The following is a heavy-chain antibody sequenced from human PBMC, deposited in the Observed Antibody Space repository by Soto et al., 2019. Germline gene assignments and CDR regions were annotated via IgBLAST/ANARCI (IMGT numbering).Heavy chain of an antibody. V-gene: IGHV4-30-2*02. Sequence: SETLSLTCAVSGGSISSGAYSWSWIRQPPGKGLEWIGYIQHGGSTYYNPSLKSRVTISVDRSKNQFSLKLTSVTAADTAVYYCARPLYSYGPMDVWGQGTTVTVSS. CDR3: ARPLYSYGPMDV. CDR1: GGSISSGAYS. J-gene: IGHJ6*02. CDR2: IQHGGST. D-gene: IGHD5-18*01.